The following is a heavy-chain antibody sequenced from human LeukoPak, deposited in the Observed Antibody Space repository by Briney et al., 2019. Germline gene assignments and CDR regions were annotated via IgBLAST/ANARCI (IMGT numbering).Heavy chain of an antibody. D-gene: IGHD6-13*01. Sequence: SVKVSCKASGGTFSSYAISWVRQAPGQGLEWMGGIIPIFGTANYAQKFQGRVTITADESTSTAYMELRSLRSDDTAVYYCASSSWYIGVLDYWGQGTLVTVSS. CDR1: GGTFSSYA. J-gene: IGHJ4*02. CDR2: IIPIFGTA. V-gene: IGHV1-69*13. CDR3: ASSSWYIGVLDY.